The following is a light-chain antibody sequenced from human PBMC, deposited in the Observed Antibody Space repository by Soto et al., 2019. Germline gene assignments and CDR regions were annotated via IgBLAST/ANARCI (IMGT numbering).Light chain of an antibody. CDR1: QTVRNNY. J-gene: IGKJ4*01. V-gene: IGKV3D-20*02. CDR3: QQRSNWPVT. CDR2: DAS. Sequence: EFGLTQSPGTLSLSPGERATLSCRASQTVRNNYLAWYQQKPGQAPRLLIYDASSRATGIPDRFSGGGSGTDFTLTISSLEPEDFAVYYCQQRSNWPVTLGGGTKVDIK.